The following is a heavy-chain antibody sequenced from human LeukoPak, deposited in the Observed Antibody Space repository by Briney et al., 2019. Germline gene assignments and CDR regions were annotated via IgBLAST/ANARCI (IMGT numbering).Heavy chain of an antibody. CDR2: ISGSGGST. Sequence: GGSLRLSCAASGFTFSSYGMSWVRQAPGKGLEWVSAISGSGGSTYYADSVKGRFTISRDNSKNTLYLQMNSLRAEDTAVYYCAKDGYVYGDYEDYYYYYMDVWGKGTTVTISS. D-gene: IGHD4-17*01. CDR1: GFTFSSYG. J-gene: IGHJ6*03. V-gene: IGHV3-23*01. CDR3: AKDGYVYGDYEDYYYYYMDV.